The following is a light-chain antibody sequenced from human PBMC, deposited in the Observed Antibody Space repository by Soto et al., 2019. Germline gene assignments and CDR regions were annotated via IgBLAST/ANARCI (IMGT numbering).Light chain of an antibody. Sequence: EIVLTQSPGTLSLSPGERATLSCRASQSISSNFLVWYQQRPGQAPRLLIYGASNRATGIPDRFSGSGSGTDFTLTISRLEPEDFAVYYCQQYDSSHLTFGGGTKVEIK. V-gene: IGKV3-20*01. CDR1: QSISSNF. CDR2: GAS. J-gene: IGKJ4*01. CDR3: QQYDSSHLT.